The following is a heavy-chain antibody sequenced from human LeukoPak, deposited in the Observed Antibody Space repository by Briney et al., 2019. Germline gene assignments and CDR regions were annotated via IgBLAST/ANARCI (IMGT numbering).Heavy chain of an antibody. J-gene: IGHJ4*02. CDR2: ISSSGSTK. CDR1: GFTFSDYY. Sequence: GGSLRLSCAASGFTFSDYYMSWIRQAPGKGLEWISYISSSGSTKYNAESVKGRFTISRDNAKNSLYLQMSSLRAEDTAVYYCARVKGVCAIDYWGQGTLVTVSS. D-gene: IGHD2-8*01. V-gene: IGHV3-11*01. CDR3: ARVKGVCAIDY.